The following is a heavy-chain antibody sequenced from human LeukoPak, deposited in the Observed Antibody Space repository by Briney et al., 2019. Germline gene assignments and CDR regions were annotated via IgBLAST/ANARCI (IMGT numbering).Heavy chain of an antibody. CDR3: AYPGATRAFDM. V-gene: IGHV3-48*03. Sequence: PGGSLRLSCAASGFTFSTYEMNWVRQAPGKGLEWVSYISSSGSTIYYADSVKGRFTISRDNAENSLYLQMNSLRAEDTAIYYCAYPGATRAFDMWGQGTMVTVSS. CDR1: GFTFSTYE. J-gene: IGHJ3*02. CDR2: ISSSGSTI. D-gene: IGHD1-26*01.